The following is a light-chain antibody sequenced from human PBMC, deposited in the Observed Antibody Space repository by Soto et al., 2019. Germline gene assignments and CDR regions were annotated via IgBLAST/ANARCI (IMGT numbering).Light chain of an antibody. CDR1: SSNIGSKT. J-gene: IGLJ3*02. Sequence: QSVLTQPPSASGTPGQRVTISCSRSSSNIGSKTVNWYQQLPGTAPKLLIRSNNQRPSGVPDRFSGSKSGTSASLAISGLQSEDEADYYCAAWDDSLNGAVFGGGTQLTVL. V-gene: IGLV1-44*01. CDR2: SNN. CDR3: AAWDDSLNGAV.